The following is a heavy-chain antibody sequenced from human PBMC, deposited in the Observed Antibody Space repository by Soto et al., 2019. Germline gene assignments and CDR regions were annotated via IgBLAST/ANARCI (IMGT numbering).Heavy chain of an antibody. D-gene: IGHD3-3*01. Sequence: ASVKVSCKASGYTFTSYGISWVRQAPGQGLEWMGWISAYNGNTNYAQKLQGRVTMHTDTSTSTAYMELRSLRSDDTAVYYCARDSDFWSGLTITYYYYGMDVWGQGTTVTVSS. CDR2: ISAYNGNT. V-gene: IGHV1-18*01. J-gene: IGHJ6*02. CDR1: GYTFTSYG. CDR3: ARDSDFWSGLTITYYYYGMDV.